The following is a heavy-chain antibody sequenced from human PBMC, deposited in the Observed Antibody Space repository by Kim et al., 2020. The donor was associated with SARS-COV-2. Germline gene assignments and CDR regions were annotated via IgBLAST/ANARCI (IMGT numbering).Heavy chain of an antibody. Sequence: ASVKVSCKASGYTFTSYAMHWVRQAPGQRLEWMGWINAGNGNTKYSQKFQGRVTITRDTSASTAYMELSSLRSEDTAVYYCARASLTTVTPSWFDPWGQGTLVTVSS. CDR2: INAGNGNT. V-gene: IGHV1-3*01. J-gene: IGHJ5*02. D-gene: IGHD4-4*01. CDR3: ARASLTTVTPSWFDP. CDR1: GYTFTSYA.